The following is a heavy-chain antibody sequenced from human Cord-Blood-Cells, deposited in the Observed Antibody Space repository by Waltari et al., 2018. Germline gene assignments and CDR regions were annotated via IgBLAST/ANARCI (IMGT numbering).Heavy chain of an antibody. D-gene: IGHD6-6*01. CDR2: IYYSGST. CDR1: GGSISSGGYY. CDR3: ARYPSYSSSFDY. Sequence: QVQLQESGPGLVKPSQTLSLTCPVSGGSISSGGYYWSCIRQHPGKGLEWIGYIYYSGSTYYNPSLKSRVTISVDTSKNQFSLKLSSVTAADTAVYYCARYPSYSSSFDYWGQGTLVTVSS. J-gene: IGHJ4*02. V-gene: IGHV4-31*03.